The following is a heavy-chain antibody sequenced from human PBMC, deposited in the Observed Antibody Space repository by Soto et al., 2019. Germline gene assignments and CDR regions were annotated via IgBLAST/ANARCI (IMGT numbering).Heavy chain of an antibody. V-gene: IGHV3-30-3*01. Sequence: QPGGSLRLSCAASGFTFSSYAMHWVRQAPGKGLEWVAVISYDGSNKYYADSVKGRFTISRDNSKNTLYLQMNSLRAEDTAVYYCAREGRARITMIVVVITRRPGAFDIWGQGTMVTVSS. CDR1: GFTFSSYA. D-gene: IGHD3-22*01. J-gene: IGHJ3*02. CDR2: ISYDGSNK. CDR3: AREGRARITMIVVVITRRPGAFDI.